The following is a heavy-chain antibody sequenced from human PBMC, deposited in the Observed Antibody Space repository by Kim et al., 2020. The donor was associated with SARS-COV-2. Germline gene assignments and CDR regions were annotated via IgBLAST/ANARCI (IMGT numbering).Heavy chain of an antibody. CDR2: INPNSGGT. CDR3: ARSFSDYYGSSSGMDV. Sequence: ASVKVSCKASGYTFTGYYMHWVRQAPGQGLEWMGWINPNSGGTNYAQKFQGWVTMTRDTSISTAYMELSRLRSDDTAVYYCARSFSDYYGSSSGMDVWGQGTTVTVSS. CDR1: GYTFTGYY. D-gene: IGHD3-10*01. V-gene: IGHV1-2*04. J-gene: IGHJ6*02.